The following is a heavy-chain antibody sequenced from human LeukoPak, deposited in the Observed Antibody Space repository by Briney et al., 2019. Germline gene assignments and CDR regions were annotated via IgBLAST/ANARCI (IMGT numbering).Heavy chain of an antibody. J-gene: IGHJ4*02. CDR2: IYRSGST. CDR1: GGSISSDNYY. Sequence: SETLSLTCTVSGGSISSDNYYWSWIRQPAGKGLEWIGRIYRSGSTNYNPSLKSRVTISVDTSKNQFSLKLSLVTAADTAVYYCARSSGYSYGRRWFDYWGQGTLVTVSS. V-gene: IGHV4-61*02. CDR3: ARSSGYSYGRRWFDY. D-gene: IGHD5-18*01.